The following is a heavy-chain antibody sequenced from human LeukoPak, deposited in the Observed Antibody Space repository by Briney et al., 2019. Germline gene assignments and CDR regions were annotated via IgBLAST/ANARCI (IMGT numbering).Heavy chain of an antibody. J-gene: IGHJ3*02. V-gene: IGHV1-8*01. Sequence: ASVKVSCKASGYTFTSYDINWVRQATGQGLEWMGWMNPNSGNTGYAQKFQGRVTMTRNTSISTAYMELSSLRSEDTAVYYCARLQNYYGSGSYPPDDAFDIWGQGTMVTVSS. CDR3: ARLQNYYGSGSYPPDDAFDI. CDR1: GYTFTSYD. CDR2: MNPNSGNT. D-gene: IGHD3-10*01.